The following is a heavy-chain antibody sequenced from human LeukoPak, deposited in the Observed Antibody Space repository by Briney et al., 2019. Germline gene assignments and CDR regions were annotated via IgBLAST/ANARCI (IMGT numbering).Heavy chain of an antibody. CDR1: GFTFSSSD. J-gene: IGHJ4*02. Sequence: GGSLRLSCAASGFTFSSSDMHWVRQAPGKGLEWVAFIRYDGNNKYYADSVKGRFTISGDNSKNTLYLQMNSLRAEDTAVYYCAKEGPGMIVANWGQGTLVTVSS. CDR3: AKEGPGMIVAN. D-gene: IGHD3-22*01. V-gene: IGHV3-30*02. CDR2: IRYDGNNK.